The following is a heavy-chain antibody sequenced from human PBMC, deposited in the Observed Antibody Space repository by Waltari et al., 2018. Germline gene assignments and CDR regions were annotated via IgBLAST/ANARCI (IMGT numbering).Heavy chain of an antibody. J-gene: IGHJ4*02. V-gene: IGHV4-4*02. Sequence: QVQLQESGPGLVKPSGTLSLTYAVSGGSIRSSTWWSWVRQSPGKGLEWIGEIYHSGSTNYNPSLKSRVTISVDKSKNQFSLKLTSVTAADTAMYYCARGGIPVSGTEGSLDYWGQGTLVTVSS. CDR1: GGSIRSSTW. CDR2: IYHSGST. CDR3: ARGGIPVSGTEGSLDY. D-gene: IGHD6-19*01.